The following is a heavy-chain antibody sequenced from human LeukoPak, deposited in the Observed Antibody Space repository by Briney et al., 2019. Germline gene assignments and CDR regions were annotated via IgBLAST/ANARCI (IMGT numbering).Heavy chain of an antibody. CDR1: GFTFSSYE. Sequence: GGSLRLSCAASGFTFSSYEMNWVRQAPGKGLEWVSYISSSGSTIYYADSVKGRFTISRDNSKNTLYLQMNSLRAEDTAVYYCAKALGITGTFDYWGQGTLVTVSS. CDR2: ISSSGSTI. CDR3: AKALGITGTFDY. V-gene: IGHV3-48*03. D-gene: IGHD1-20*01. J-gene: IGHJ4*02.